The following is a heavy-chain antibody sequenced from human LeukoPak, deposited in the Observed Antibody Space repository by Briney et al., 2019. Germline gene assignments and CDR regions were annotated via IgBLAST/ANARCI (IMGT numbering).Heavy chain of an antibody. CDR3: ARNEYYFDY. J-gene: IGHJ4*02. CDR1: GFTFSSYA. Sequence: GGSLRLSCSASGFTFSSYAMHWVRQAPGKGLEWVAVISYDGSNKYYADSVKGRFTISRDNSKNTLYLQMNSLRAEDTAVYYCARNEYYFDYWGQGTLVTVSS. CDR2: ISYDGSNK. V-gene: IGHV3-30-3*01.